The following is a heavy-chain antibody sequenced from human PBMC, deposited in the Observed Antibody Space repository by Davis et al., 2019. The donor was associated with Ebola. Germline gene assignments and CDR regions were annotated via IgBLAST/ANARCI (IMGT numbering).Heavy chain of an antibody. Sequence: AASVKVSCKASGGTFSNYAISWVRQAPGHGLEWMGGIIPIFRIPNYAQKFQGRVTITADESTNTAYMELRSLGSDDTAVYYCARYLYAATAMVGAFDIWGQGTMVTVSS. CDR2: IIPIFRIP. D-gene: IGHD5-18*01. J-gene: IGHJ3*02. CDR1: GGTFSNYA. CDR3: ARYLYAATAMVGAFDI. V-gene: IGHV1-69*13.